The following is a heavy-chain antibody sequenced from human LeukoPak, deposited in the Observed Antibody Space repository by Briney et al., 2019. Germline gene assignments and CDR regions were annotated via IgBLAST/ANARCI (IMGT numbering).Heavy chain of an antibody. CDR2: IIPIFGTA. CDR3: ARGLDSTVRLYYYYYYMDV. J-gene: IGHJ6*03. V-gene: IGHV1-69*13. Sequence: ASVKASCKASGGTFSSYAISWVRQAPGQGLEWMGGIIPIFGTANYAQKSQGRVTITADESTSTAYMELSSLRSEDTAVYYCARGLDSTVRLYYYYYYMDVWGKGTTVTVSS. CDR1: GGTFSSYA. D-gene: IGHD4-11*01.